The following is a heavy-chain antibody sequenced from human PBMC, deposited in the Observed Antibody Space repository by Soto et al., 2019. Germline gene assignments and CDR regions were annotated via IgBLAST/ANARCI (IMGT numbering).Heavy chain of an antibody. Sequence: QLLESGGGLVQTGGSLRLSCTASGFTFSNYAMSWVRQAPGTGLEWVSGIRSSGESTYYADSVKGRLTTSRDNSKNMLYLQTNSLTAEDTAVYYCAKGGRRVLIPMDVWGQGTTATVSS. V-gene: IGHV3-23*01. CDR3: AKGGRRVLIPMDV. D-gene: IGHD2-8*01. CDR2: IRSSGEST. J-gene: IGHJ6*02. CDR1: GFTFSNYA.